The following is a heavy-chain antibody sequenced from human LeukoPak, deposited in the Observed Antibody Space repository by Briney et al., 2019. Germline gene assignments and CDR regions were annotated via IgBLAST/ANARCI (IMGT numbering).Heavy chain of an antibody. Sequence: GGSPRLSCVASRFTFSTSAMGWVLQDTGKGLEWQSTIGIGGVITHSADSVKGLFTIPREKMTNTLCLEIDSLRAEDTALYYSAKNHGTSCYYYDMDVWGQGTTVTVSS. CDR3: AKNHGTSCYYYDMDV. J-gene: IGHJ6*02. V-gene: IGHV3-23*01. CDR1: RFTFSTSA. D-gene: IGHD1-1*01. CDR2: IGIGGVIT.